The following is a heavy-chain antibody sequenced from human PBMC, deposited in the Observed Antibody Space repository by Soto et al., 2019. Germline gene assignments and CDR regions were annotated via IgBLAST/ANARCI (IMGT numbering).Heavy chain of an antibody. CDR3: ARDFYDSSGFAQAYFDY. Sequence: SETLSLTCSVSGGSISSGYYYWSWIRQPPGKGLEWIGNIYYSGNTYYNPSLKSRLIISIDTSKNQFSLKVGSVTAADTAIYYCARDFYDSSGFAQAYFDYWGRGTLVTVSS. D-gene: IGHD3-22*01. J-gene: IGHJ4*02. CDR1: GGSISSGYYY. CDR2: IYYSGNT. V-gene: IGHV4-30-4*01.